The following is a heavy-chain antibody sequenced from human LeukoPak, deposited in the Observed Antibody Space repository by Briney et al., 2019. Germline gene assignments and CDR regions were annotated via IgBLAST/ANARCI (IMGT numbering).Heavy chain of an antibody. CDR3: ARVVANLFNWFDP. D-gene: IGHD2-15*01. Sequence: ASVKVSCKASGYTFTGYYMHWVRQAPGQGLEWMGWINPNSGGTNYAQKFQGRVTMTRDTSISTAYMELSRLRSDDTAVYYCARVVANLFNWFDPWGQGTLVTVSS. J-gene: IGHJ5*02. V-gene: IGHV1-2*02. CDR1: GYTFTGYY. CDR2: INPNSGGT.